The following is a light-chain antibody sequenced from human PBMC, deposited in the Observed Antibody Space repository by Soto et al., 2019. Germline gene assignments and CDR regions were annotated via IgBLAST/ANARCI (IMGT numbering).Light chain of an antibody. J-gene: IGKJ2*01. CDR2: AAS. V-gene: IGKV1-8*01. Sequence: AIRMTQSPSSLSASTGDRVTITCRASQGISSYLAWYQQKPGKAPNLLIYAASTLQSGVPSRFSGSGSGTDFTLTISCLQSEDFATYYCQQYYTYTPYTLVQGTKLEIK. CDR3: QQYYTYTPYT. CDR1: QGISSY.